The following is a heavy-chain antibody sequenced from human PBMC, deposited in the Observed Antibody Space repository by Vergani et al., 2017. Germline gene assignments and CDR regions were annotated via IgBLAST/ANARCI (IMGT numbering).Heavy chain of an antibody. CDR1: GFTFSSYW. D-gene: IGHD6-13*01. V-gene: IGHV3-7*01. Sequence: EVQLVESGGGLVQPGGSLRLSCAASGFTFSSYWMSWVRQAPGKGLEWVAIIKQDGSEKYYVDSVKGRFTISRDNAKNSLYLQMNSLRAEDTAVYYCARDWSSWLEDYFDYWGQGTLVTVSS. J-gene: IGHJ4*02. CDR2: IKQDGSEK. CDR3: ARDWSSWLEDYFDY.